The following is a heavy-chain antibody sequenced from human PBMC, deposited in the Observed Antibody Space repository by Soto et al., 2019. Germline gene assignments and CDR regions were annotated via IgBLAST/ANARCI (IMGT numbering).Heavy chain of an antibody. CDR2: ISYDGSTK. CDR3: AKDDGVETSFRIDY. Sequence: QVQLVESGGGVVQPGGSLRLSCAASGFTFNTFAMHWVRQAPGKGLQWLGVISYDGSTKYYADSVKGRFAISRENSKKTVYQQKNSLLTEDTAVYYCAKDDGVETSFRIDYWGTGILVAVSP. CDR1: GFTFNTFA. J-gene: IGHJ4*02. D-gene: IGHD3-3*01. V-gene: IGHV3-30*18.